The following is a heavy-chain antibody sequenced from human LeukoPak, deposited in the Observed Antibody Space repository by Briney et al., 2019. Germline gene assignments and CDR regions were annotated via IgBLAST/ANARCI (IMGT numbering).Heavy chain of an antibody. D-gene: IGHD3-10*01. CDR1: GYTFTSYG. CDR2: ISAYNGNT. Sequence: ASVKVSCKASGYTFTSYGISWVRQAPGQGLEWMGWISAYNGNTNYAQKLQGRVTMTTDTSTSTAYMELRSLRSDDTAVYYCARGMMNYYGSGSYYNPHDYYYYYGMDVWGQGTTVTVSS. CDR3: ARGMMNYYGSGSYYNPHDYYYYYGMDV. V-gene: IGHV1-18*01. J-gene: IGHJ6*02.